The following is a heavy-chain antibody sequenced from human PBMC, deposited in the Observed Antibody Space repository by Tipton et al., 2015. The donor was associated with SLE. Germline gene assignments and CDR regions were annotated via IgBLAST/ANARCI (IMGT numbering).Heavy chain of an antibody. Sequence: TLSLTCAVYGGSFSAYSWSWIRQSPGKGLEWIGEINHSGSTNYNPSLKSRVTISRDTSKNQFSLNLNSVTAADTAVYYCGSTGRGYTSYGYWGQGTLVTVSS. V-gene: IGHV4-34*01. CDR3: GSTGRGYTSYGY. CDR1: GGSFSAYS. D-gene: IGHD2-2*01. CDR2: INHSGST. J-gene: IGHJ4*02.